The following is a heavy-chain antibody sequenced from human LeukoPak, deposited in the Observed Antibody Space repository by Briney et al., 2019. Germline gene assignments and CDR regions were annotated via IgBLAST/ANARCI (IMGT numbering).Heavy chain of an antibody. J-gene: IGHJ4*02. CDR3: AKDGHLNWNYEGEPQIRSN. D-gene: IGHD1-7*01. CDR1: GFTFSSYA. CDR2: ISGSGGST. V-gene: IGHV3-23*01. Sequence: GGSLRLSCAASGFTFSSYAMSWVRQAPGKGLEWVSAISGSGGSTYYADSVKGRFTISRDNSKNTLYLQMNSLRAEDTAVYYCAKDGHLNWNYEGEPQIRSNWGQGTLVTVSS.